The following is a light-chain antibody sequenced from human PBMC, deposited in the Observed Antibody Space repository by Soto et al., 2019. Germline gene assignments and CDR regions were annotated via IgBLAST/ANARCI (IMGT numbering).Light chain of an antibody. CDR3: KSYDSSLSGWV. Sequence: QSVLTQPPSVSGAPGQRVTISCTRSSSNIGAGYDVHWYQQLPGTAPKLLIYGNSNRPSGVPDRFSGSKSGTSASLAITGLQAEDEADYYCKSYDSSLSGWVFGGGTKVTVL. J-gene: IGLJ3*02. CDR1: SSNIGAGYD. CDR2: GNS. V-gene: IGLV1-40*01.